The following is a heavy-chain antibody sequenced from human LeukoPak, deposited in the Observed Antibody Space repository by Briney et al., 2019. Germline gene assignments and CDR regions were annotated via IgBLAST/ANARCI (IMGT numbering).Heavy chain of an antibody. D-gene: IGHD3-3*01. V-gene: IGHV1-8*01. Sequence: ASVKVSCKASGYTFTSYDINWVRQATGQGLEWMGWMNPNSGNTGYAQKFRGRVTMTRNTSISTAYMELSSLRSEDTAVYYCARPFYDFWSGQKLNWFDPWGQGTLVTVSS. CDR3: ARPFYDFWSGQKLNWFDP. CDR1: GYTFTSYD. CDR2: MNPNSGNT. J-gene: IGHJ5*02.